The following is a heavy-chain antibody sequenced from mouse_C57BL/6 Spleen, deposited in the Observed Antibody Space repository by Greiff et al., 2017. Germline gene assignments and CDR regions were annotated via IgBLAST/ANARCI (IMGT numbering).Heavy chain of an antibody. CDR2: IWSDGST. CDR1: GFSLTSYG. Sequence: VQLVESGPGLVAPSQSLSITCTVSGFSLTSYGVHWVRQPPGKGLEWLVVIWSDGSTTYNSALKSRLSISKDNSKSQVFLKMNSLQTDDTAMYYCASHYYGSSYEEFYAMDYWGQGTSVTVSS. D-gene: IGHD1-1*01. J-gene: IGHJ4*01. V-gene: IGHV2-6*03. CDR3: ASHYYGSSYEEFYAMDY.